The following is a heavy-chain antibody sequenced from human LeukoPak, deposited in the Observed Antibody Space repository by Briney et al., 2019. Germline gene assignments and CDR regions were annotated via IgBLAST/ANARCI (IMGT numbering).Heavy chain of an antibody. CDR2: MNPNSGNT. D-gene: IGHD2-2*01. CDR3: ARAVVPAAMYPLYYMDV. CDR1: GYTFTSYD. J-gene: IGHJ6*03. V-gene: IGHV1-8*01. Sequence: ASVKVSCKASGYTFTSYDINWVRQATGQGLEWMGWMNPNSGNTGYAQKFQGRVTMTRNTSISTAYMELSSLRSEDTAVYCCARAVVPAAMYPLYYMDVWGKGTTVTISS.